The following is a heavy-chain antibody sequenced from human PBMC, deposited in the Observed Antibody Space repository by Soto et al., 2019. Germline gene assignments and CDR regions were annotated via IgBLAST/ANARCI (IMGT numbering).Heavy chain of an antibody. D-gene: IGHD6-6*01. V-gene: IGHV4-31*03. CDR2: IYYSGST. CDR3: ARRIAARLFDP. J-gene: IGHJ5*02. CDR1: DGYISSGGYY. Sequence: SETLSLTYTVSDGYISSGGYYWSWIRQHPGKGLEWIGYIYYSGSTYYNPSLKSRVTISVDTSKNQFSLKLSSVTAADTAVYYCARRIAARLFDPWGQGTLVTVSS.